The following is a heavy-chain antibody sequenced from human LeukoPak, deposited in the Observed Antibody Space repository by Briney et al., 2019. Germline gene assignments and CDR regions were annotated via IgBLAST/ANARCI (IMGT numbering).Heavy chain of an antibody. J-gene: IGHJ5*02. V-gene: IGHV3-30*02. CDR3: AKDDSQMVRGGYNWFDL. Sequence: GGSLRLSSAASGFTFSSYGMHWVRQAPGKGLEWVAFIRSDGSNKYYADSVKGRFTISRDNSKNTLYLQMNSLRTEDTAVYYCAKDDSQMVRGGYNWFDLWGQGTLVTVSS. CDR1: GFTFSSYG. D-gene: IGHD3-10*01. CDR2: IRSDGSNK.